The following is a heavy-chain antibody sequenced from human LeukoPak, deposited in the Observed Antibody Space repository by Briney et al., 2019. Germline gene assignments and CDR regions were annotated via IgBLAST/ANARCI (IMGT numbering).Heavy chain of an antibody. D-gene: IGHD1-26*01. V-gene: IGHV4-38-2*02. Sequence: SETLSLTCTVSGYSISSGYYWGWIRQPPGKGLEWIGSIYHSGSTYYNPSLKSRVTISVDTSKNQFSLKLSSVTAADTAVYYCARDLRRGYYFDYWGQGTLVTVSS. CDR2: IYHSGST. CDR1: GYSISSGYY. J-gene: IGHJ4*02. CDR3: ARDLRRGYYFDY.